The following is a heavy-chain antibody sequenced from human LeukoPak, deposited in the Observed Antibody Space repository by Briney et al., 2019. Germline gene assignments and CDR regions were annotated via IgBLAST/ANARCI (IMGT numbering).Heavy chain of an antibody. D-gene: IGHD1-14*01. CDR3: ARRTTSLWFDP. CDR2: IYYRGST. V-gene: IGHV4-39*01. CDR1: GASISSSTYF. J-gene: IGHJ5*02. Sequence: SETLSLTCTVSGASISSSTYFWGWIRQPPGKALEWIGCIYYRGSTYYNPSLKSPVSISVDTSKTQYSLNLRSVTAADTAVYYCARRTTSLWFDPWGQGTLVSVSS.